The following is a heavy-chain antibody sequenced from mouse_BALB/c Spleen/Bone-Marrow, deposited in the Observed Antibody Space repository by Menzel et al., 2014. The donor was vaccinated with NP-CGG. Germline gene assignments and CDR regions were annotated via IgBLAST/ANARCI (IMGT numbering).Heavy chain of an antibody. D-gene: IGHD1-1*01. Sequence: VQLQQSGAELVKPGASVKLSCTASGFNIKDTYMHWVKQRPEQGLEWIGRIDPANGNTKYDPKFQGKATITADTSSNTAYLQLSSLTSEDTAVYYCAKYYYGNSLFAYWGQGTPVTVSA. CDR1: GFNIKDTY. V-gene: IGHV14-3*02. CDR3: AKYYYGNSLFAY. J-gene: IGHJ3*01. CDR2: IDPANGNT.